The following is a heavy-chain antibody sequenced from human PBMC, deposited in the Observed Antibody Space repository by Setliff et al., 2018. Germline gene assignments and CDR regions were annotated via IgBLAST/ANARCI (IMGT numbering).Heavy chain of an antibody. D-gene: IGHD3-3*02. CDR3: ARDRIGPFLSYMDG. Sequence: GESLKIYCAAFGFTVSICSMDWVRQAPGKGLEWVAILSYDTTQEYYADSVKGRFTISRDNSRNTLYLQMNSLRSEDTAVYYCARDRIGPFLSYMDGWGKGTAVTVSS. V-gene: IGHV3-30*03. J-gene: IGHJ6*03. CDR2: LSYDTTQE. CDR1: GFTVSICS.